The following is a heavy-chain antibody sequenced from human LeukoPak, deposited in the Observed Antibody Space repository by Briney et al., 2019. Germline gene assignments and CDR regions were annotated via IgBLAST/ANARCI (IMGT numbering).Heavy chain of an antibody. CDR3: AKGRVYCSSTSCPTTFFDY. D-gene: IGHD2-2*01. CDR1: GLTFSSHW. V-gene: IGHV3-74*01. J-gene: IGHJ4*02. CDR2: ITNDGSST. Sequence: GGSLRLSCAASGLTFSSHWMHWVRQAPGKGLVWVSRITNDGSSTTYADSVKGRFTISRDNAKNMLYLQVNSLRAEDTAVYYCAKGRVYCSSTSCPTTFFDYWGQGTLVTVSS.